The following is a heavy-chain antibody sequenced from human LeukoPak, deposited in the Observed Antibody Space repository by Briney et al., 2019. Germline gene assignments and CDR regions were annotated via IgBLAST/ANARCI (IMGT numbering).Heavy chain of an antibody. J-gene: IGHJ4*02. CDR1: GYTFTGYY. Sequence: ASVKVSCKASGYTFTGYYMHWVRQAPGQGLEWMGWINPNSGGTNYAQKFQGRVTMTRDTSISTAYMELSRLRSGDTAVYYCARDEEFGELLYYFDYWGQGTLVTVSS. V-gene: IGHV1-2*02. CDR2: INPNSGGT. D-gene: IGHD3-10*01. CDR3: ARDEEFGELLYYFDY.